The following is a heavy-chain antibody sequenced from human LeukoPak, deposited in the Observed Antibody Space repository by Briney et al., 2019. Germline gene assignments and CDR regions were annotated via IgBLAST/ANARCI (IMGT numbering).Heavy chain of an antibody. V-gene: IGHV1-18*01. CDR1: GYTFTSYG. J-gene: IGHJ4*02. CDR2: ISAYNGNT. CDR3: ARVLLWFGELGVGFDY. D-gene: IGHD3-10*01. Sequence: ASVKVSCKASGYTFTSYGISWVRQAPRQGLEWMGWISAYNGNTNYAQKLQGRVTMTTDTSTSTAYMELRSLRSDDTAVYYCARVLLWFGELGVGFDYWGQGTLVTVSS.